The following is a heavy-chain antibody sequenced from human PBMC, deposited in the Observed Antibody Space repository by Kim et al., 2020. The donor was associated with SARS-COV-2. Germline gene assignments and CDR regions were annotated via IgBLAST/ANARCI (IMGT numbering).Heavy chain of an antibody. CDR3: ARGHLMGYYYGSGSYLY. V-gene: IGHV4-34*01. D-gene: IGHD3-10*01. CDR2: INHSGST. CDR1: GGSFSGYY. Sequence: SETLSLTCAVYGGSFSGYYWSWIRQPPGKGLEWIGEINHSGSTNYNPSLKSRVTISVDTSKNQFSLKLSSVTAADTAVYYCARGHLMGYYYGSGSYLYWGQGTLVTVSS. J-gene: IGHJ4*02.